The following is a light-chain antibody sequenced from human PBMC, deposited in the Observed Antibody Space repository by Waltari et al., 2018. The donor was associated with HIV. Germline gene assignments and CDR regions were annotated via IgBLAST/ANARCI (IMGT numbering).Light chain of an antibody. V-gene: IGKV1-9*01. CDR2: GAS. CDR1: QDIGNY. J-gene: IGKJ1*01. CDR3: QQLKAPPWT. Sequence: DIQLTQSPAFLAASVGDRATITCRSSQDIGNYLGWYQQKPGKVPTLLIYGASILQRGVPSRFSGSASATEFTLTISSLQPEDFATYYCQQLKAPPWTFGQGTKVEVK.